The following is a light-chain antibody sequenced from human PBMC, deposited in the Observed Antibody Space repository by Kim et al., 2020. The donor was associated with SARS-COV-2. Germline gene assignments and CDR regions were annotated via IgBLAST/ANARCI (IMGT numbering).Light chain of an antibody. V-gene: IGKV1-9*01. J-gene: IGKJ2*01. CDR2: AAS. CDR1: HDISSY. CDR3: QQLNDYPLT. Sequence: DIQLTQSPSFLSASIGDRVTITCRASHDISSYLAWYQQKPRKAPNLLIFAASMLQTGVPSRFSGNGSGTEFTLTISSLRPEDFATYYCQQLNDYPLTFGQGTKLEIK.